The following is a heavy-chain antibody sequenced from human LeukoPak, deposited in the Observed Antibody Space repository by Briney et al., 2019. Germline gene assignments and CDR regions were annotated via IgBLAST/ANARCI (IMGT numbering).Heavy chain of an antibody. CDR1: GFTFSNYG. V-gene: IGHV3-21*01. D-gene: IGHD6-6*01. Sequence: GGSLRLSCAASGFTFSNYGMNWVRQAPGKGLEWISYISSSSSYIYYADSVKGRFTISRDNAKNSLYLQMNSLRAEDTAVYYCAKVLEQLVPEYWGQGTLVTVSS. CDR3: AKVLEQLVPEY. CDR2: ISSSSSYI. J-gene: IGHJ4*02.